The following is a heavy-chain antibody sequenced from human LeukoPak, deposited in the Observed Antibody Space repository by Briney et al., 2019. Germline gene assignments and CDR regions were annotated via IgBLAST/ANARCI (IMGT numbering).Heavy chain of an antibody. J-gene: IGHJ6*02. CDR3: ASRFCSTSSRYPSRWSPYALDV. CDR2: IDHSGST. Sequence: SETLSLTCAVSSGSFTGYFWGWIRQPPGKGLEWIGEIDHSGSTRYNPSLTTRVTMSVDTSKSHFSLKLTSVTAADTAVYYCASRFCSTSSRYPSRWSPYALDVWGQGTTVIVSS. D-gene: IGHD3-3*01. CDR1: SGSFTGYF. V-gene: IGHV4-34*01.